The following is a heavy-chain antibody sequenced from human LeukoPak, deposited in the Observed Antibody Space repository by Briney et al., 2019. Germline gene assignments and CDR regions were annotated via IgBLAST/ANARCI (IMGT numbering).Heavy chain of an antibody. CDR1: GFTFTNYA. D-gene: IGHD4-17*01. CDR2: IRGSGSIT. CDR3: ATVADFGDYYFDY. J-gene: IGHJ4*02. V-gene: IGHV3-23*01. Sequence: GGSLRLSCAASGFTFTNYAMSWVRQAPGKGLEWVSDIRGSGSITYYADSVKGRFTISRDNSKNTLFLQMDSLRAEDTAVYYCATVADFGDYYFDYWGQGTLVTVSS.